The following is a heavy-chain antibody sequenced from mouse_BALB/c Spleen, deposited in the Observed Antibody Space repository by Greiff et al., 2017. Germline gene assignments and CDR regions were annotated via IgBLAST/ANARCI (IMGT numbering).Heavy chain of an antibody. CDR3: TRERYYGNDY. V-gene: IGHV5-6-3*01. CDR1: GFTFSSYG. CDR2: INSNGGST. J-gene: IGHJ2*01. D-gene: IGHD2-1*01. Sequence: EVKVVESGGGLVQPGGSLKLSCAASGFTFSSYGMSWVRQTPDKRLELVATINSNGGSTYYPNSVKGRFTISRDNSKNTLYLQLSSLKSEDAAMYCCTRERYYGNDYWGQGTTLTVSS.